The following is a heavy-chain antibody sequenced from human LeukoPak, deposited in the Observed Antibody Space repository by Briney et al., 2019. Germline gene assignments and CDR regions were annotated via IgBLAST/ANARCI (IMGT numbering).Heavy chain of an antibody. Sequence: SETLSLTCTVSGGSISSYYWSWTRQPARKGLEWIGRIYTSGSTNYNPSLKSRVTISVDKSKNQFSLKLSSVTAADTAVYYCARGGYSSGWLKYYFDYWGQGTLVTVSS. CDR1: GGSISSYY. D-gene: IGHD6-19*01. V-gene: IGHV4-4*07. CDR3: ARGGYSSGWLKYYFDY. J-gene: IGHJ4*02. CDR2: IYTSGST.